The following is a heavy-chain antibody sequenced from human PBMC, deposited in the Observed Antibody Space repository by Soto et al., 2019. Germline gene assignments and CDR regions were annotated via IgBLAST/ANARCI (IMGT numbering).Heavy chain of an antibody. CDR3: TRGGGWESDY. J-gene: IGHJ4*02. Sequence: GGSLRLSCAASGFAFSGFWMTWVRQAPGQGLEWVANIKQDGSDKNYLDSVKGRFTISRDNAKNSLYLQMNSLQVEDTAVYYCTRGGGWESDYWGQGTLVTVSS. D-gene: IGHD1-26*01. CDR2: IKQDGSDK. V-gene: IGHV3-7*05. CDR1: GFAFSGFW.